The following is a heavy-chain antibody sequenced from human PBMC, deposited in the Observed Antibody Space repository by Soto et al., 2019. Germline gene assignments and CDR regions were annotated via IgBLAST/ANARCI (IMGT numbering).Heavy chain of an antibody. D-gene: IGHD5-18*01. CDR2: IYWDDDK. J-gene: IGHJ4*02. CDR1: GFSLSTSGVG. Sequence: QITLKESGPTLVKPTQTLTLTCTFSGFSLSTSGVGVGWIRQPPGKALEWLALIYWDDDKRYSPSLKSRLTLTNDTPKNKVVLTMTNMDPVDTATYYCAHSSSGYSYGSGAIDYWGQGTLVTVSS. V-gene: IGHV2-5*02. CDR3: AHSSSGYSYGSGAIDY.